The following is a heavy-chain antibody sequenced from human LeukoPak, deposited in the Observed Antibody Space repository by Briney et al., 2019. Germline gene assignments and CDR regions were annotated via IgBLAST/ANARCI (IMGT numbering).Heavy chain of an antibody. V-gene: IGHV4-34*09. Sequence: PSETLPLTCAVHGGSLCGYFWTWIRHHPGKGLERNVYISVSGTTHNSPSVKCRFSISVDTANNKFCLSLSAVTAADTAVYYGARDVVVASSPDAFDIWGQGTMVAVSS. CDR2: ISVSGTT. CDR3: ARDVVVASSPDAFDI. D-gene: IGHD2-21*01. J-gene: IGHJ3*02. CDR1: GGSLCGYF.